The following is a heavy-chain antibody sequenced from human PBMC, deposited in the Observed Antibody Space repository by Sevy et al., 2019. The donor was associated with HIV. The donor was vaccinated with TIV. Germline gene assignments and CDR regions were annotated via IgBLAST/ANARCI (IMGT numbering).Heavy chain of an antibody. V-gene: IGHV3-11*01. Sequence: GGSLRLSCAASGFTFSDYYMSWIRQAPGKGLEWVSYISSSGSTIYYADSVKGRFTISRDNAKNSLYLQMNSLRAEDTAVYYCARVGVSYYDFWSGYCGWFDPWGQGTLVTVSS. D-gene: IGHD3-3*01. CDR2: ISSSGSTI. CDR1: GFTFSDYY. J-gene: IGHJ5*02. CDR3: ARVGVSYYDFWSGYCGWFDP.